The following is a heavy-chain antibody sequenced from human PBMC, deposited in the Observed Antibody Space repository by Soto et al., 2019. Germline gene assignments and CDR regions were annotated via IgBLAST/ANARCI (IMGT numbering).Heavy chain of an antibody. Sequence: ASVKVSCKASGYTHTTFFMHWVLQAPGQGLEWMGVIDPGYPAGRSTTYAQKFQGRVTMTTDTSTSTVYMGLSRLRSDDTAVYYCAREGSVAGATTGMDVWGQGATVTVSS. J-gene: IGHJ6*01. CDR2: IDPGYPAGRST. CDR3: AREGSVAGATTGMDV. D-gene: IGHD1-26*01. CDR1: GYTHTTFF. V-gene: IGHV1-46*01.